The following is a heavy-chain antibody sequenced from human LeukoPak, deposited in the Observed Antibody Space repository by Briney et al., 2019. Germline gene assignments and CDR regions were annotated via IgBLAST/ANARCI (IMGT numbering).Heavy chain of an antibody. D-gene: IGHD2-15*01. CDR3: ARDCIGCHGFDY. V-gene: IGHV1-18*01. CDR2: VSAYADDT. Sequence: ASVKVSCKASGYTFSSYGISWVRQAPGQGLEWMGWVSAYADDTNYVQKFQGRVTMTTDTSTSTAYMELRSLRSDDTAVYYCARDCIGCHGFDYWGQGTRVTVSS. J-gene: IGHJ4*02. CDR1: GYTFSSYG.